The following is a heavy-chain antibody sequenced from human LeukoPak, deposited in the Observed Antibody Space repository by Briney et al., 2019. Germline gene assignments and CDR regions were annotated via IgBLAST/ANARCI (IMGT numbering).Heavy chain of an antibody. CDR1: GGSISSGGYY. D-gene: IGHD2-15*01. CDR2: IYYTGST. J-gene: IGHJ4*02. CDR3: AREGSGGSGSFDY. V-gene: IGHV4-61*08. Sequence: SQTLSLTCTVSGGSISSGGYYWSWIRQHPGKGLEWIGYIYYTGSTSYNPSLKSRVTISVDTSKNQFSLKLSSVTAADTAVYYCAREGSGGSGSFDYWGQGTLVTVSS.